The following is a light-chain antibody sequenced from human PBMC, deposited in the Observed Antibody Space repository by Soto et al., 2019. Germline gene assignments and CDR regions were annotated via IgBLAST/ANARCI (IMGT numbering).Light chain of an antibody. Sequence: QSALTQPASVSGSPGQSITISCTGTSSDVGSYNLVSWYQQHPGKAPKIMIYEGSKRPSGVSNGFSGSKAGNTASLTISGLQAEDEAYYYCCSYGGSRTLVFGGGTKLTVL. V-gene: IGLV2-23*01. CDR1: SSDVGSYNL. J-gene: IGLJ2*01. CDR3: CSYGGSRTLV. CDR2: EGS.